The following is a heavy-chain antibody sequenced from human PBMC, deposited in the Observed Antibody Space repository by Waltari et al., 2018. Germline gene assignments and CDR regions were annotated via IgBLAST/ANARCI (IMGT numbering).Heavy chain of an antibody. CDR2: ISWDGGST. CDR1: GFTFDDYT. J-gene: IGHJ4*02. V-gene: IGHV3-43*01. CDR3: ATGPFDY. Sequence: EVQLVESGGVVVQPRGSLRLSCAASGFTFDDYTMHWVRQAPGKGLECVSLISWDGGSTYYADSVKGRFTISRDNSKNSLYLQMNSLRTEDTALYYCATGPFDYWGQGTLVTVSS.